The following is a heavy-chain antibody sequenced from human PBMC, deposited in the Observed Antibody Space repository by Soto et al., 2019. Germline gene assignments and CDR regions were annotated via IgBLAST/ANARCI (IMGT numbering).Heavy chain of an antibody. D-gene: IGHD3-22*01. CDR3: ARDILQTLGERDDSMIGA. V-gene: IGHV4-30-4*01. J-gene: IGHJ3*01. CDR2: NYYSEST. CDR1: AGSISSGDYY. Sequence: QVQLQESGPGLVKPSQTLSLTCTVSAGSISSGDYYWSWIRQPPGKGLEWIGYNYYSESTYYNPSLKIRVTISVDTSKNQFCLKLSSVTAADTAVYYCARDILQTLGERDDSMIGAWGQGTMVTVSS.